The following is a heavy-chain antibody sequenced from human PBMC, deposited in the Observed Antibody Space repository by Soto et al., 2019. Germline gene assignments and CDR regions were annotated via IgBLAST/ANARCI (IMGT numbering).Heavy chain of an antibody. J-gene: IGHJ3*02. V-gene: IGHV4-34*01. Sequence: QVQLQQWGAGLLKPSETLSLTCAVYGGSFSGYYWSWIRQPPGKGLEWIGEINHSGSTNYNPSLKSRVTISVDTSKNQFSLKLSSVTAADTAVYHCAREVPSGAFDIWGQGTMVTVSS. CDR1: GGSFSGYY. CDR3: AREVPSGAFDI. CDR2: INHSGST. D-gene: IGHD2-2*01.